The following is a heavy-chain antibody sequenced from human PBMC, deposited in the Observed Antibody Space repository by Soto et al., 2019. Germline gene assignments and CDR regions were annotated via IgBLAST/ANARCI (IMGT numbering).Heavy chain of an antibody. CDR2: ISATGGST. J-gene: IGHJ4*02. Sequence: GGSLRLSCAASGFNVGAFAVNWVRQAPGKGLEWVSSISATGGSTYYAGSVKGRFTISRDNSKNTLYLQMNSLRAEDTAIYYCANAEHPRRSIGFDYWGQGTLVTVSS. CDR3: ANAEHPRRSIGFDY. CDR1: GFNVGAFA. V-gene: IGHV3-23*01. D-gene: IGHD3-16*02.